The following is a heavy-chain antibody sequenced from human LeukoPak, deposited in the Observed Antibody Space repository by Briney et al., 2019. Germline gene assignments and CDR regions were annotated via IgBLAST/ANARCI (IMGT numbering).Heavy chain of an antibody. CDR1: GGSISSGGYS. J-gene: IGHJ6*02. CDR2: IYHSGST. V-gene: IGHV4-30-2*01. Sequence: PSETLSLTCAVSGGSISSGGYSWSWIWQPPGNGLEWIGYIYHSGSTYYNPSLKSRVTISVDRSKNQFSLKLSSVTAADTAVYYCAGGTPYYYGMDVWGQGTTVTVSS. CDR3: AGGTPYYYGMDV.